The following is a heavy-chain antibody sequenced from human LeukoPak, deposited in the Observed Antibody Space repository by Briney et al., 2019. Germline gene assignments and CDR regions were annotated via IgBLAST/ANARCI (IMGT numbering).Heavy chain of an antibody. J-gene: IGHJ4*02. CDR3: VRSLRSADF. V-gene: IGHV3-74*01. CDR1: GFTFSSYW. CDR2: ISDGGSTT. Sequence: GGSLRLSCAASGFTFSSYWMHWVRQAPGKGLVWVSRISDGGSTTTYADSVKGRFTISRDNAKNTLFLQMDSLRPEDTAVYYRVRSLRSADFWGQGTLVTVSS.